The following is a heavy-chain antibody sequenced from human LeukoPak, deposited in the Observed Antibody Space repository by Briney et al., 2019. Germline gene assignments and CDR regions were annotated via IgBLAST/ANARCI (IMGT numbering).Heavy chain of an antibody. V-gene: IGHV1-69*04. D-gene: IGHD3-10*01. Sequence: ASVKVSCKASGGTFSSYAISWVRQAPGQGLEWMGRIIPILGIANYAQKLQGRVTMTTDTSTSTAYMELRSLRSDDTAVYYCARWTLELDGMDVWGQGTTVTVSS. CDR3: ARWTLELDGMDV. CDR2: IIPILGIA. CDR1: GGTFSSYA. J-gene: IGHJ6*02.